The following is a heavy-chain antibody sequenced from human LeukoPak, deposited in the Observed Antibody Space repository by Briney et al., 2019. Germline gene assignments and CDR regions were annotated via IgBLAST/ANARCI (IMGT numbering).Heavy chain of an antibody. CDR2: ISSSSSYI. D-gene: IGHD5-12*01. CDR1: GFTFSSYS. CDR3: ARGGYDSYYYHYYGMDV. V-gene: IGHV3-21*01. J-gene: IGHJ6*02. Sequence: GGSLRLSCAASGFTFSSYSMNWVRQAPGKGLEWVSSISSSSSYIYYADSVKGRFTISRDNAKNSLYLQMNSLRAEDTAVYYCARGGYDSYYYHYYGMDVWGQGTTVTVSS.